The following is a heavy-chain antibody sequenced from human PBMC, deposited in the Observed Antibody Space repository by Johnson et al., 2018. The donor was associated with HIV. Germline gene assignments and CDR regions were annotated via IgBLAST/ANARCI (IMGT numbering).Heavy chain of an antibody. V-gene: IGHV3-23*04. D-gene: IGHD1-14*01. Sequence: VQVVESGGGLVKPGGSLRLSCAASGFTFSDYYMSWVRQAPGKGLEWVSAISGSGGSTYYADSVKGRFTISRDNSKNTLYLQMNSLRAEDTAVYYCAKGPEGAFDIWGQGTMVTVSS. CDR3: AKGPEGAFDI. CDR1: GFTFSDYY. J-gene: IGHJ3*02. CDR2: ISGSGGST.